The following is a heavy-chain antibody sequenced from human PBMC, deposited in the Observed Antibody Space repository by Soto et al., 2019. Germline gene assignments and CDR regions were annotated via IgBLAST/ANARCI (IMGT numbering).Heavy chain of an antibody. CDR1: GGSIGSYY. CDR2: IYYSGST. V-gene: IGHV4-59*01. CDR3: AREDYQGAFDI. Sequence: PSETLSLTCTVSGGSIGSYYWSWIRQPPGKGLEWIGYIYYSGSTNYNPSLKSRVTISVDTSKNQFSLKLSSVTAADTAVYYCAREDYQGAFDIWGQGTMVTVSS. J-gene: IGHJ3*02. D-gene: IGHD2-2*01.